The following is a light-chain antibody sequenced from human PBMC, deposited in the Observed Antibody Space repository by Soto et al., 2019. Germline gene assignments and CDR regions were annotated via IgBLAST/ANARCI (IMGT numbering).Light chain of an antibody. J-gene: IGLJ3*02. V-gene: IGLV2-14*01. CDR3: ISYTNKNTWV. CDR2: EVS. CDR1: SSDVGGYNY. Sequence: QSVLTQPASVSGSPGQSITISCTGTSSDVGGYNYVSWYQQHPGKAPKLMINEVSNRPSGVSNRFSGSKSGNTASLTISGLQAEDEADYYCISYTNKNTWVFGGGTKVTVL.